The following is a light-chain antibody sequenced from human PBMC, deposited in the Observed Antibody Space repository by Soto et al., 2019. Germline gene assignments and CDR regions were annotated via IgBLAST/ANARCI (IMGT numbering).Light chain of an antibody. J-gene: IGKJ2*01. V-gene: IGKV3-11*01. Sequence: EIVLTQSPATLSLSPGERATLSCRASQSVSSYLAWYQQKPGQAPRLLIYDASNRATGIPARFSGSGSVTDFTLTISSLEPEDFAVYYCQQRSNWPPLSTFGQGTKLEIK. CDR1: QSVSSY. CDR3: QQRSNWPPLST. CDR2: DAS.